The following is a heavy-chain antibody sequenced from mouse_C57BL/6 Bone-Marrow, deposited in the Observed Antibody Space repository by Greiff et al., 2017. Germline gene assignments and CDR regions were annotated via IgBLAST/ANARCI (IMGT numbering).Heavy chain of an antibody. CDR2: IDPSDSYT. Sequence: QVQLQQPGAELVKPGASVKLSCKASGYTFTSYWMQWVKQRPGQSLEWIGEIDPSDSYTNYNQKFKGKATLTVDTSSSTAYMQLSSLTSEDSAVYYCTLDDGYFAYWGQGTLVTVSA. V-gene: IGHV1-50*01. CDR1: GYTFTSYW. J-gene: IGHJ3*01. D-gene: IGHD2-3*01. CDR3: TLDDGYFAY.